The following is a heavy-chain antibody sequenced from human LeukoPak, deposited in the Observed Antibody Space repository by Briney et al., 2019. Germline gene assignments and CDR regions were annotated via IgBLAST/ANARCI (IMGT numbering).Heavy chain of an antibody. J-gene: IGHJ4*02. CDR2: MNPHTANT. CDR3: ATRVGPSEFDY. CDR1: GGIVSSYA. D-gene: IGHD1-26*01. V-gene: IGHV1-8*01. Sequence: GASVKVSCKASGGIVSSYAINWVRQATGQGLEWMGWMNPHTANTGYAQKFQGRVTITWNTFISTVYMELSSLRSEDTAVYYCATRVGPSEFDYWGQGTLVTVSS.